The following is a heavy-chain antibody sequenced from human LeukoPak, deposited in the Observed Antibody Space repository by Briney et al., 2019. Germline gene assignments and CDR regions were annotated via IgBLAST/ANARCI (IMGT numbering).Heavy chain of an antibody. CDR1: GYTFTAYY. V-gene: IGHV1-2*02. CDR2: INPNSGDT. CDR3: ARDGNFDC. J-gene: IGHJ4*02. Sequence: GASVKVSCKPSGYTFTAYYMHWVRQAPGQGLEWMGWINPNSGDTNYAEKFQGRVTLTRDTSITTAYMELSRLRSDDTAVYYCARDGNFDCWGQGTLVTVSS.